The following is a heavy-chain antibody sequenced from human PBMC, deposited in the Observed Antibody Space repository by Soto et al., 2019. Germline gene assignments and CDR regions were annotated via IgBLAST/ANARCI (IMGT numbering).Heavy chain of an antibody. D-gene: IGHD1-26*01. CDR2: IFSNDEK. CDR3: ARQGSDSGRTVDYYGMHV. V-gene: IGHV2-26*01. CDR1: GFSLGKPKMG. Sequence: QVTLKESGPVLVNPTETLTLTCTVSGFSLGKPKMGVSWIRQPPGKALEWLAHIFSNDEKFYNTSLRSRLTISKDTSKSQVILIMTNVDPEDTATYFCARQGSDSGRTVDYYGMHVWGQGTTVTVSS. J-gene: IGHJ6*02.